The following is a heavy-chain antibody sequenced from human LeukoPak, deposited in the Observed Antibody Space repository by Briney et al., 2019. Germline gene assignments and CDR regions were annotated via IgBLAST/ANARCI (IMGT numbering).Heavy chain of an antibody. J-gene: IGHJ4*02. V-gene: IGHV4-39*07. D-gene: IGHD6-19*01. CDR1: GGSISSSSYY. CDR2: IYYSGST. Sequence: SETLSLTCTVSGGSISSSSYYWGWIRQPPGKGLEWIGSIYYSGSTYYNPSLKSRVTISVDTSKNQFSLKLSSVTAADTAVYYCARDVAESQTVWYYFDYWGQGTLVTVSS. CDR3: ARDVAESQTVWYYFDY.